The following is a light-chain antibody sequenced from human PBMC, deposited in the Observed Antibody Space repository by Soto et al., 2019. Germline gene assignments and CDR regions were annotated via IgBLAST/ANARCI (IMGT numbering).Light chain of an antibody. CDR1: QTVSSSL. J-gene: IGKJ1*01. Sequence: EIVLTQSPGTLSLSPGERATLSCRASQTVSSSLLAWYQQTPGQAPRLLIYAASSRATGIPDRFSGSGSGTDFTLTISRLEPEDFAVYYCQQYGNSPQTFGQGTIVDI. CDR3: QQYGNSPQT. CDR2: AAS. V-gene: IGKV3-20*01.